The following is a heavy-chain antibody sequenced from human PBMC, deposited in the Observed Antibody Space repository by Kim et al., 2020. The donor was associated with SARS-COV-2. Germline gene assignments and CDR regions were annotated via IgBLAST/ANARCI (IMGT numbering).Heavy chain of an antibody. V-gene: IGHV4-39*01. J-gene: IGHJ4*02. CDR3: ATGVAATGDLWD. D-gene: IGHD1-26*01. CDR1: GGSISNTFYY. CDR2: VYYSGRT. Sequence: SETLSLTCAVSGGSISNTFYYWVWIRQPPGKGLEWIGSVYYSGRTFYNPSLKSRVTISVDTSKTQYSLKLNSVTATDTAVYFCATGVAATGDLWDWGQGILVTVSS.